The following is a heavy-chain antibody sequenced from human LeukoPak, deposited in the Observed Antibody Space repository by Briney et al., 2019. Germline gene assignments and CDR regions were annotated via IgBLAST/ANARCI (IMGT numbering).Heavy chain of an antibody. Sequence: PSETLSLTCTVSGGSISSSSYYWGWIRQPPGKGLEWIGCINYSGSTYYNPSLKSRVTISVDTSKNQFSLKLSSVTAADTAVYYCARSRIVVVTAYDAFDIWGQGTMVTVSS. J-gene: IGHJ3*02. CDR1: GGSISSSSYY. V-gene: IGHV4-39*01. CDR3: ARSRIVVVTAYDAFDI. CDR2: INYSGST. D-gene: IGHD2-21*02.